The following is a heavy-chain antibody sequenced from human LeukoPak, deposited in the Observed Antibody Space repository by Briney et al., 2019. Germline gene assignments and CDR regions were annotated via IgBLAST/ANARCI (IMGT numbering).Heavy chain of an antibody. CDR1: GGSISSSSYY. CDR3: ASPGPGFDP. Sequence: SETLSLTCTVSGGSISSSSYYWGWLRQPPGKGLEWIGSIYYSGSTSYNPSLESRVIISVDTSRNQFSLKLSSVTAADTAVYYCASPGPGFDPWGQGTLVTVSS. V-gene: IGHV4-39*07. J-gene: IGHJ5*02. CDR2: IYYSGST.